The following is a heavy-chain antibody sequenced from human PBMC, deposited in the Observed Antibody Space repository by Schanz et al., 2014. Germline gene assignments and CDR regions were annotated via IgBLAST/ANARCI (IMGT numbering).Heavy chain of an antibody. V-gene: IGHV4-39*01. CDR1: GDSIRSDHYY. Sequence: RLQESGPGLVKPSETLSLTCTVSGDSIRSDHYYWGWIRQPPGKGLEWIGRILYNKETSYNPSLRGRAAITVDTSKKELYLKLYSVTAADTAVYYCASRASGWYALGYFDYWSQGAPVTVSS. J-gene: IGHJ4*02. D-gene: IGHD6-19*01. CDR3: ASRASGWYALGYFDY. CDR2: ILYNKET.